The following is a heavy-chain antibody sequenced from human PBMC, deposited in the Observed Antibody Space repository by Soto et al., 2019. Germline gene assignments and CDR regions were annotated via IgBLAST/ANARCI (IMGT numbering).Heavy chain of an antibody. CDR3: VREDVGVGIDY. D-gene: IGHD1-26*01. J-gene: IGHJ4*02. CDR1: GFTFSSYW. V-gene: IGHV3-74*03. Sequence: EVQLVESGGGLVQPGGSLRLSCAASGFTFSSYWMHWVRQVPGKGLVWVSHIDSDGNSTTYADSVKGRFTISRDNAKNTVYLQMNSLRAEDTAVYYCVREDVGVGIDYWGLGTLVTVSS. CDR2: IDSDGNST.